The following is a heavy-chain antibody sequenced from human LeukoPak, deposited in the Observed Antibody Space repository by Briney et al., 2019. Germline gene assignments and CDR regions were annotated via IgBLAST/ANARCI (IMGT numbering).Heavy chain of an antibody. D-gene: IGHD4/OR15-4a*01. V-gene: IGHV1-46*01. CDR1: GYTFTRYS. CDR3: ARDQGLTAPPPYGLDV. CDR2: LNPTSGRT. Sequence: ASVKVSCKASGYTFTRYSMHWVRQAPGQGLEWMAILNPTSGRTTYAQKFQGRVTMTRDTSSSTVYMELSSLRSEETAVYYCARDQGLTAPPPYGLDVWGQGTTVIVSS. J-gene: IGHJ6*02.